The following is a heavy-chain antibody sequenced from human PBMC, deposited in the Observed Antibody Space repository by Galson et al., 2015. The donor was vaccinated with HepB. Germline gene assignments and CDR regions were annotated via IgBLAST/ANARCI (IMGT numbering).Heavy chain of an antibody. D-gene: IGHD6-19*01. Sequence: SVKVSCKASGGTFSSYAISWVRQAPGQGLEWTGGIIPIFGTANYAQKFQGRVTITADESTSTAYMELSSLRSEDTAVYYCARTVAGTGTFDYWGQGTLVTVSS. J-gene: IGHJ4*02. CDR1: GGTFSSYA. CDR2: IIPIFGTA. V-gene: IGHV1-69*13. CDR3: ARTVAGTGTFDY.